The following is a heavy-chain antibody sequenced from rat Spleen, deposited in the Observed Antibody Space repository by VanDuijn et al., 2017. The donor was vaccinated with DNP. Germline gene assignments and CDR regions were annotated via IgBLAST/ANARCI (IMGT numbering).Heavy chain of an antibody. Sequence: EVQLVESGGGLVQPGRSLKLPCAASGLTFSDYAMAWVRQAPKKGLEWVATIIHVGSSIYYRDSVKGRFTISRDNAKSTLYLQMDSLRSEDTATYYCARSDSYGFPYWGQGTLVTVSS. J-gene: IGHJ3*01. CDR3: ARSDSYGFPY. V-gene: IGHV5-17*01. CDR1: GLTFSDYA. CDR2: IIHVGSSI. D-gene: IGHD1-2*01.